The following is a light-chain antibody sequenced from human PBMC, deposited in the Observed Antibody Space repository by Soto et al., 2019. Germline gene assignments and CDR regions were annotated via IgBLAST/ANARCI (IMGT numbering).Light chain of an antibody. CDR3: QQYGSSPFT. Sequence: ESVLTQSPGTLSMSPGERATLSCRASQSVSSSYSAWYQQKPGQAPRLLIYGASRRATGIPDRFSGSGSGTDFTLTISRLEPGDFAVYDCQQYGSSPFTFGPGTKVDIK. J-gene: IGKJ3*01. CDR2: GAS. V-gene: IGKV3-20*01. CDR1: QSVSSSY.